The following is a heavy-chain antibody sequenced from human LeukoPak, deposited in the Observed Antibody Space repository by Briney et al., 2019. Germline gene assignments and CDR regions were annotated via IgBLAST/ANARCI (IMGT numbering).Heavy chain of an antibody. D-gene: IGHD4-17*01. CDR2: INPNSGGT. Sequence: ASVKVPCKASGYTFTGYYVHWVRQAPGQGLEWMGWINPNSGGTNYAQKLQGRVTMTRDTSISTAYMELSRLISDDTAVYYCARGADYGLKSDYWGQGTLVTVSS. CDR1: GYTFTGYY. CDR3: ARGADYGLKSDY. J-gene: IGHJ4*02. V-gene: IGHV1-2*02.